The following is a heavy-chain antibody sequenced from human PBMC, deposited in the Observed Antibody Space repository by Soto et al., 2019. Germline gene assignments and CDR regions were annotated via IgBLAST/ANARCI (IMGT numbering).Heavy chain of an antibody. J-gene: IGHJ4*02. D-gene: IGHD2-2*01. CDR1: GYSFTSYW. Sequence: GESLKISCKGSGYSFTSYWIGWVRQMPGKGLEWMGIIYPGDSDTRYSPSFQGQVTISADKSISTAYLQWSSLKASDTAMYYCASQHYCSSTSCPFDYWGQGALVTVSS. CDR3: ASQHYCSSTSCPFDY. CDR2: IYPGDSDT. V-gene: IGHV5-51*01.